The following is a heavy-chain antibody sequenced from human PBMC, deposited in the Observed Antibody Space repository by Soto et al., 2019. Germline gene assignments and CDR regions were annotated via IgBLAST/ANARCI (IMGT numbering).Heavy chain of an antibody. CDR2: ISWNSGTL. V-gene: IGHV3-9*01. CDR1: EFTFEDYA. D-gene: IGHD1-1*01. CDR3: AKGRTRPLQLGSFGDNAFDV. J-gene: IGHJ3*01. Sequence: SLRLSCAASEFTFEDYAMHWVRQAPGKGLEWVSGISWNSGTLVYADSVKGRFTISRDNAKNSLFLQMNSLRAEDTALYFCAKGRTRPLQLGSFGDNAFDVWGQGTMVTVS.